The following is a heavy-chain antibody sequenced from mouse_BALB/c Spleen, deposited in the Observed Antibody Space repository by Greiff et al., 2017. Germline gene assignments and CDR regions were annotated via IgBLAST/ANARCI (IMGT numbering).Heavy chain of an antibody. D-gene: IGHD2-1*01. V-gene: IGHV1-12*01. Sequence: QVQLQQPGAELVKPGASVKMSCKASGYTFTSYNMHWVKQTPGQGLEWIGAIYPGNGDTSYNQKFKGKATLTADKSSSTAYMQLSSLTSDDSAVYYCARSLSYGNYVQNDYWGQGTTLTVSS. CDR1: GYTFTSYN. J-gene: IGHJ2*01. CDR3: ARSLSYGNYVQNDY. CDR2: IYPGNGDT.